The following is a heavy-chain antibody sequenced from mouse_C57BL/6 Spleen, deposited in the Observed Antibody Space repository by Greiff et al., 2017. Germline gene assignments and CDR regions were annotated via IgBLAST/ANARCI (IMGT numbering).Heavy chain of an antibody. CDR1: GYTFTEYT. J-gene: IGHJ2*01. Sequence: VVKPGASVKLSCKASGYTFTEYTIHWVKQRSGQGLEWIGWFYPGSGSIKYNEKFKYKATLTADKSSSTVYMELSSLTSEDSAVYFCARHEERRGRNYCDYWGQGTTLTVSS. V-gene: IGHV1-62-2*01. CDR3: ARHEERRGRNYCDY. CDR2: FYPGSGSI.